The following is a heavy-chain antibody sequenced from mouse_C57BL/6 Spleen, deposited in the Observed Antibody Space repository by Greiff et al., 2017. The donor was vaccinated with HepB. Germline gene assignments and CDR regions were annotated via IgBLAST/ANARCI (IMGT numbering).Heavy chain of an antibody. J-gene: IGHJ4*01. Sequence: QVQLQQSGAELVRPGSSVKLSCKASGYTFTSYWMHWVKQRPIQGLEWIGNIDPSDSETHYNQKFKDKATLTVDKSSSTAYMQLSSLTSEDSAVYYCAGGSTYAMDYWGQGTSVTVSS. CDR1: GYTFTSYW. V-gene: IGHV1-52*01. CDR3: AGGSTYAMDY. CDR2: IDPSDSET.